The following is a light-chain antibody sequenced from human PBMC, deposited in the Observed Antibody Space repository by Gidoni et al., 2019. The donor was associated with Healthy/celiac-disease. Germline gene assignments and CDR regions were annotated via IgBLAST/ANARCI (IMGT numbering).Light chain of an antibody. CDR3: SSYTSSSTPYV. CDR1: SSDVGGYNY. Sequence: QSALPQPASVSGSPGQSITSSCTVTSSDVGGYNYVAWYQQHTGNSPKPMIYEVSNRPSGVSNRFSGSKSGNTASLTISGLHAEDEADYYCSSYTSSSTPYVFGTGTKVTVL. V-gene: IGLV2-14*01. CDR2: EVS. J-gene: IGLJ1*01.